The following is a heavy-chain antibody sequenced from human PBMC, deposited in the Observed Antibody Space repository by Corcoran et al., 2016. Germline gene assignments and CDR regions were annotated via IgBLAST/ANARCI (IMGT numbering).Heavy chain of an antibody. V-gene: IGHV5-51*01. CDR1: GYRFTTSW. CDR3: GRQTRSGVDV. J-gene: IGHJ6*02. CDR2: IYPGDSDT. D-gene: IGHD2-15*01. Sequence: EVQLVQSGAEVKKPGESLKISCQGSGYRFTTSWIAWVRQMPGKGLESMGVIYPGDSDTRYSPSFQGPVTISAAKSISTPYLQWSSLKASDTARYYWGRQTRSGVDVWGQGTPVTVSS.